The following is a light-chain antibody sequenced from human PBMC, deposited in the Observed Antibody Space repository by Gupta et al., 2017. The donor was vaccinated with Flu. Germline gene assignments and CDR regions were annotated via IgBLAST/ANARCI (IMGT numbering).Light chain of an antibody. Sequence: DIVLTQSPLSLAVTLGQPASISCRSTQSLVYRDGNTYLSWFQQRPGQSPRRLIYEVSDRDSGVPDRFSGSGSGTDFTLKISRVEADDVGVYYCMQQTYWPPDTSGQGTKLEIK. CDR1: QSLVYRDGNTY. CDR3: MQQTYWPPDT. V-gene: IGKV2-30*01. J-gene: IGKJ2*01. CDR2: EVS.